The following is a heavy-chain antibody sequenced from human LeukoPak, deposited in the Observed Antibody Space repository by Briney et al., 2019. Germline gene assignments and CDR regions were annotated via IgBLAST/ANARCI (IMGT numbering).Heavy chain of an antibody. CDR2: INPHSGGT. V-gene: IGHV1-2*07. D-gene: IGHD1-26*01. J-gene: IGHJ4*02. CDR3: ASPSFESGSYYYFDY. CDR1: GYTFTAYY. Sequence: GASVKVSCKASGYTFTAYYMHWVRQAPGQGLEWMGWINPHSGGTSYAHKLQGRVTMTRDTSISTAYMELSRLRSDDTAVYYCASPSFESGSYYYFDYWGQGTLVTVSS.